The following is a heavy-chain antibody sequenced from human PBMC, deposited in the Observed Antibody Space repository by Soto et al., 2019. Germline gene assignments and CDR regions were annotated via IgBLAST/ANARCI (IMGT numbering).Heavy chain of an antibody. CDR1: GFTFSSYW. D-gene: IGHD2-15*01. Sequence: GGSLRLSCAASGFTFSSYWMHWVRQAPGKGLVWVSRINSDGSSTSYADSVKGRFTISRDNAKNTLYLQMNSLRAEDTAVYYCARGGGLGSYYYYYGMDVWGQGTTVTVSS. CDR2: INSDGSST. V-gene: IGHV3-74*01. J-gene: IGHJ6*02. CDR3: ARGGGLGSYYYYYGMDV.